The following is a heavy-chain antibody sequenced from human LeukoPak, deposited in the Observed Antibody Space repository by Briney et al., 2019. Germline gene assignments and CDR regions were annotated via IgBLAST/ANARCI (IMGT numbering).Heavy chain of an antibody. V-gene: IGHV3-23*01. CDR1: GGSISSSSYY. J-gene: IGHJ5*02. CDR3: AKDVYSSFTRDNWFDP. Sequence: ETLSLTCTVSGGSISSSSYYWGWIRQPPGKGLEWVSAISGSGGSTYYADSVKGRFTISRDNSKNTLYLQMNSLRAEDTAVYYCAKDVYSSFTRDNWFDPWGQGTLVTVSS. D-gene: IGHD6-6*01. CDR2: ISGSGGST.